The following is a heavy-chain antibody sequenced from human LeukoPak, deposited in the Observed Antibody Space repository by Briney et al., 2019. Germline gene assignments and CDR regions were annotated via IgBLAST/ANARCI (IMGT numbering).Heavy chain of an antibody. D-gene: IGHD6-19*01. CDR2: ISWNSGSI. J-gene: IGHJ4*02. CDR1: GFTFDDYA. CDR3: AKDTGSGWFKGMGFDY. Sequence: GGSLRLSCAASGFTFDDYAMHWVRQAPGKGLEWVSGISWNSGSIGYADSVKGRFTISRDNAKNSLYLQMNSLRAEDMALYYCAKDTGSGWFKGMGFDYWGQGTLVTVSS. V-gene: IGHV3-9*03.